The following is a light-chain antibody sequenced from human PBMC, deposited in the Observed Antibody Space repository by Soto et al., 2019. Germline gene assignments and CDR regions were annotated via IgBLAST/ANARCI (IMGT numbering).Light chain of an antibody. V-gene: IGLV2-14*01. Sequence: QSALTQPASVSGSLGQSFTISSIGTRGDVGGYNYVSWYQQHPGKAPKVVIFEVIKRPSGVSSRFSGSKSGNTASLTVSGLQAEDEGDYYCSSYTSSRTVLFGGGTKLTVL. CDR1: RGDVGGYNY. CDR3: SSYTSSRTVL. CDR2: EVI. J-gene: IGLJ2*01.